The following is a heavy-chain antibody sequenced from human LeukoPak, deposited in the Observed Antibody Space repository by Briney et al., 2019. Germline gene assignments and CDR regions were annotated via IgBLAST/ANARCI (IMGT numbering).Heavy chain of an antibody. J-gene: IGHJ4*02. Sequence: GGSLRPSCAASGFTVSSNYMSWVRQAPGKGLEWVSVIYSGGSTYYADSVKGRFTISRDNSKNTLYLQMNSLRAEDTAVYYCATEIIAVAAIRDEEGDYWGQGTLVTVSS. V-gene: IGHV3-53*01. CDR3: ATEIIAVAAIRDEEGDY. CDR1: GFTVSSNY. CDR2: IYSGGST. D-gene: IGHD6-19*01.